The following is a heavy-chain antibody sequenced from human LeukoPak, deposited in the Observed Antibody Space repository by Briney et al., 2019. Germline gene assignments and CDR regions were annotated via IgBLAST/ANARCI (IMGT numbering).Heavy chain of an antibody. CDR3: ARDMADTAIPPDAFDI. CDR2: ISAYNGNT. D-gene: IGHD5-18*01. Sequence: ASVKVSCKASGYTFTSYGISWVRQAPGQGLEWMGWISAYNGNTNYAQKLQGRVTMTTDTSTSTAYMELRSLRSDDTAVHYCARDMADTAIPPDAFDIWGQGTMVTVSS. J-gene: IGHJ3*02. V-gene: IGHV1-18*01. CDR1: GYTFTSYG.